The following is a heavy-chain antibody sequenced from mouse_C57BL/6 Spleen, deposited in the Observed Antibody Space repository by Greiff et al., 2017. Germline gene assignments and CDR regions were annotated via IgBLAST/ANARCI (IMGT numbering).Heavy chain of an antibody. J-gene: IGHJ4*01. Sequence: VQVVESGAELVKPGASVKISCKASGYAFSSYWMNWVKQRPGKGLEWIGQIYPGDGDTNYNGKFKGKATLTADKSSSTAYMQLSSLTSEDSAVYFCATDYYGSSYAMDYWGQGTSVTVSS. CDR2: IYPGDGDT. D-gene: IGHD1-1*01. V-gene: IGHV1-80*01. CDR1: GYAFSSYW. CDR3: ATDYYGSSYAMDY.